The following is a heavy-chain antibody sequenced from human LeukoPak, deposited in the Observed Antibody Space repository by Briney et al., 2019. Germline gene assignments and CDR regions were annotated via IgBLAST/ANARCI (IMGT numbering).Heavy chain of an antibody. CDR2: IIPIFGTA. V-gene: IGHV1-69*05. Sequence: SVMVSCKASGGTFTSYAISWVPQAPGQGLEWMGGIIPIFGTANYAQKFQGRVTITTDESTSTAYMELSSLRSEDTAVYYSARDRLVLFGQPLSYYYDMDGWGRATKITVSS. J-gene: IGHJ6*03. CDR3: ARDRLVLFGQPLSYYYDMDG. D-gene: IGHD3-10*01. CDR1: GGTFTSYA.